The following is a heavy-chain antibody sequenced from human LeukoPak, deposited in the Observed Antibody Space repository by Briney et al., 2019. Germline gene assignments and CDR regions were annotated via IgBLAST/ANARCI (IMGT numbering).Heavy chain of an antibody. D-gene: IGHD6-19*01. CDR1: GGSISSSSYY. CDR2: IYYSGST. CDR3: ARQGQWLDPFDY. Sequence: SETLSLTCTVSGGSISSSSYYWGWIRQPPGKGLEWIGSIYYSGSTYYNPSLKSRVTISVDTSKNQFSLKLSSVTAADTAVYYCARQGQWLDPFDYWGQGTLVTVSS. V-gene: IGHV4-39*01. J-gene: IGHJ4*02.